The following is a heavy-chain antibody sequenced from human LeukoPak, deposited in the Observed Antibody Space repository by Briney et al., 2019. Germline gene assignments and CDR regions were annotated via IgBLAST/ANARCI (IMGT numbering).Heavy chain of an antibody. D-gene: IGHD1-14*01. CDR1: GGSISSGSYY. CDR3: ARDSPMRSELRAYYYYYMDV. V-gene: IGHV4-61*02. J-gene: IGHJ6*03. CDR2: IYTSGST. Sequence: SQTLSLACTVSGGSISSGSYYWSWIRQPAGKGLEWIGRIYTSGSTNYNPSLKSRVTISVDTSKNQFSLKLSSVTAADTAVYYCARDSPMRSELRAYYYYYMDVWGKGTTVTVSS.